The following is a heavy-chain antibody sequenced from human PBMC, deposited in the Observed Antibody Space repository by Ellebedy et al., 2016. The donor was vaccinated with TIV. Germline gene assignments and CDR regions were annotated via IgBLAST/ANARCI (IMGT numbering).Heavy chain of an antibody. CDR3: AKDFGGSYPDY. Sequence: GESLKISCAASGFTFSNYGMHWVRQAPGKGLEWVAVISYDGSNKFYSDSVKGRFTISRDISKNTLYLQMNTLRAEDTAVYYCAKDFGGSYPDYWGQGTLVTVSS. CDR2: ISYDGSNK. CDR1: GFTFSNYG. D-gene: IGHD1-26*01. J-gene: IGHJ4*02. V-gene: IGHV3-30*18.